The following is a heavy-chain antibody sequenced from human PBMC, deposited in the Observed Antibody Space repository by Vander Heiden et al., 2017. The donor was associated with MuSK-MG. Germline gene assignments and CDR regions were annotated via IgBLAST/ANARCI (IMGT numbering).Heavy chain of an antibody. CDR2: INHSGST. V-gene: IGHV4-34*01. D-gene: IGHD3-10*01. Sequence: QVQLQQWGAGLLKPSETLSLTCAVYGGSFSGYYWSWIRQPPGKGLEWIGEINHSGSTNYNPSLKSRVTISVDTSKNQFSLKLSSVTAADTAVYYCARVCQSSVRSMVRGVWVYYYYYMDVWGKGTTVSVSS. CDR3: ARVCQSSVRSMVRGVWVYYYYYMDV. CDR1: GGSFSGYY. J-gene: IGHJ6*03.